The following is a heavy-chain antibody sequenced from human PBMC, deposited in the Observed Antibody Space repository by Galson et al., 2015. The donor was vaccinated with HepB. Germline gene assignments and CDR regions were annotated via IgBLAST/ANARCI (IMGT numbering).Heavy chain of an antibody. CDR3: AKFPTVTPLVVMDV. CDR1: GFTFSSYA. D-gene: IGHD4-17*01. Sequence: SLRLSCAASGFTFSSYAMSWVRQAPGKGLEWVSAISGSGGSTYYADSVKGRFTISRDNSQNTLYLQMNSLRAEDTAVYYCAKFPTVTPLVVMDVWGQGTTVTVSS. V-gene: IGHV3-23*01. J-gene: IGHJ6*02. CDR2: ISGSGGST.